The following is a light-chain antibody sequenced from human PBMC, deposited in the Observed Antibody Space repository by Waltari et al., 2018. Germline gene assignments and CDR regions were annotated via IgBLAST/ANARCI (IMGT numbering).Light chain of an antibody. J-gene: IGLJ3*02. CDR1: SGSIASNS. Sequence: NFMLTQPHSVSESPGKTVTISCTRSSGSIASNSFQWYQQRPGSAPTTVIYEDNQRPSGVPDRFSGSIDSSSNSASLTISGLKTEDEADYYCQSYDSSNRVFGGGTKLTVL. CDR3: QSYDSSNRV. CDR2: EDN. V-gene: IGLV6-57*03.